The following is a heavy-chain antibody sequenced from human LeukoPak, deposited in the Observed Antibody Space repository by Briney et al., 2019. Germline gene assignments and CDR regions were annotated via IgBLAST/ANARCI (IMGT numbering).Heavy chain of an antibody. CDR2: IYPGDSDT. J-gene: IGHJ6*02. V-gene: IGHV5-51*01. CDR3: ASGYRHYYYGMDI. CDR1: GYSFTSYW. D-gene: IGHD5-18*01. Sequence: GESLKISCKGSGYSFTSYWIGWVRQMPGKGLEWMGIIYPGDSDTRYSPSFQGQVTISVDRSISTAYLQWSSLKASDTAMYYCASGYRHYYYGMDIWGQGTTVTVSS.